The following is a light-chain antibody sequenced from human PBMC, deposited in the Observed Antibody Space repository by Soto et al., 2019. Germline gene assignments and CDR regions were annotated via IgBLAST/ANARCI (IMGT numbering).Light chain of an antibody. CDR1: QSNSSY. CDR2: AAS. V-gene: IGKV1-39*01. CDR3: QQSYSTLRFT. Sequence: DIQMTQSPSSLSAAVGDRVTITCRASQSNSSYLNWYQQKPGKAPKLLIYAASSLQSGVPSRFSGSGSGTDFTLTISSLQPEDFATYYCQQSYSTLRFTFGPGTKVDIK. J-gene: IGKJ3*01.